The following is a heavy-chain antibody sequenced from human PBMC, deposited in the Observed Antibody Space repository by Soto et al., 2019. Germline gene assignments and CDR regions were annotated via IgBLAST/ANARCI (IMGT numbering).Heavy chain of an antibody. CDR2: INHSGST. CDR1: GGSFSGYY. Sequence: SETLSLTCAVYGGSFSGYYWSWIRQPPGKGLEWIGEINHSGSTNYNPSLKSRVTISVDTSKNQFSLELTSVTAADTAVYYCARHRFDDGVLMVYASDYWGQGIPVTVS. J-gene: IGHJ4*02. CDR3: ARHRFDDGVLMVYASDY. D-gene: IGHD2-8*01. V-gene: IGHV4-34*01.